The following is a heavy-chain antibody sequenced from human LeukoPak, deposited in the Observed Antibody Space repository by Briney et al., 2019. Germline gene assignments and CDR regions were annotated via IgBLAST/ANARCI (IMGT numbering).Heavy chain of an antibody. CDR3: TAGVAVSRWYYFDY. V-gene: IGHV1-24*01. Sequence: ASVKVSCKVSGYSLTDFSINWVRQAPGKGVEGMGGFAPEDGERIYAQKFQGRVTMTEDTSADTAYMELSSLKSEDTAVYFCTAGVAVSRWYYFDYWGQGTLVTVSS. J-gene: IGHJ4*01. CDR2: FAPEDGER. D-gene: IGHD6-13*01. CDR1: GYSLTDFS.